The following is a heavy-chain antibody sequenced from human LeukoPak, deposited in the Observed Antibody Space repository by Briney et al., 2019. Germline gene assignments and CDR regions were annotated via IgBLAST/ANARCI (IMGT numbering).Heavy chain of an antibody. V-gene: IGHV3-30*18. CDR2: ISYDGSNK. D-gene: IGHD2-8*01. CDR3: AKDLMAYPLDAFDI. Sequence: GGSLRLSCAASGFTFSSYGMHWVRQAPGKGREGVAVISYDGSNKYYADSVKGRFTISRDNSKNTLYLQMNSLRAEDTAVYYCAKDLMAYPLDAFDIWGQGTMVTVSS. J-gene: IGHJ3*02. CDR1: GFTFSSYG.